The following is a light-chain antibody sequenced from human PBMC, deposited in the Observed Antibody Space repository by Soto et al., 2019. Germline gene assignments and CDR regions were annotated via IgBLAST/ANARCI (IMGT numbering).Light chain of an antibody. Sequence: DIQMTQSPSTLSASVGDRVIITCRASQTINNWLAWYQQKPGKAPKLLIYDASSLESGVPLRFSGSGSGTEFTLTISSLQPDDFGSYFCQQYKSYWYTFGQGTRLEIK. CDR2: DAS. CDR3: QQYKSYWYT. V-gene: IGKV1-5*01. J-gene: IGKJ2*01. CDR1: QTINNW.